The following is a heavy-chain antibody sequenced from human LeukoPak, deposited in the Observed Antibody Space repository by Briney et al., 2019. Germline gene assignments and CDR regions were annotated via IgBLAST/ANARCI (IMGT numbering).Heavy chain of an antibody. CDR3: AKNGDRGAYCSGGSCYPYYYYYIDV. CDR2: ISSSGSTI. J-gene: IGHJ6*03. D-gene: IGHD2-15*01. Sequence: GGSLRLSCAASGFTFSSYEMNWVRQAPGKGLEWVSYISSSGSTISYADSVKGRFTISRDNSKNTMYLQMNSLRAEDTAIYYCAKNGDRGAYCSGGSCYPYYYYYIDVWGKGTTVTISS. V-gene: IGHV3-48*03. CDR1: GFTFSSYE.